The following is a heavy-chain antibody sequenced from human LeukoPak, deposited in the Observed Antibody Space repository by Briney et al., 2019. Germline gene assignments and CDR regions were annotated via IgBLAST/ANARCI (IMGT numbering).Heavy chain of an antibody. CDR1: GITLSNYG. CDR3: AKRGVVIRVILVGFYKEAYYFDS. J-gene: IGHJ4*02. V-gene: IGHV3-23*01. Sequence: GGSLRLSCAVSGITLSNYGMSWVRKAPGKGLEWVAGMSGSGGGTNYADSVKGRFTVSGVNSKNTLYLQMKSLRAEDTAVYFCAKRGVVIRVILVGFYKEAYYFDSWGQGALVTVSS. CDR2: MSGSGGGT. D-gene: IGHD3-22*01.